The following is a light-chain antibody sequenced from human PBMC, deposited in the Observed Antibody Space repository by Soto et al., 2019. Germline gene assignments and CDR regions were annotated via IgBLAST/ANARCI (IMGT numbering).Light chain of an antibody. J-gene: IGKJ5*01. CDR1: QSISSY. Sequence: DIQMTQSPSSLSASVGDRVTITCRASQSISSYLNWYQQKPGKAPKLLIYAASSLQSGVPSRFSGSGSGTYYTLIISSLQPEDFATYYCQQRDSTPITFGQGTRLEIK. CDR3: QQRDSTPIT. CDR2: AAS. V-gene: IGKV1-39*01.